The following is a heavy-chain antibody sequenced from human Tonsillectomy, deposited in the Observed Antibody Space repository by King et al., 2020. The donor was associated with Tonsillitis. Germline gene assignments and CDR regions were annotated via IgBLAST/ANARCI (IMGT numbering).Heavy chain of an antibody. J-gene: IGHJ4*02. CDR3: ARGILGTYYFDS. Sequence: VQLQESGPGLVKPSQTLSLTCTVSGASISSGGYYWSWIRQHPGKGLEWIGYIYYSGSTYYRPSLRSRLTISVDTSENQFSLRLTSVTAADTAVYYCARGILGTYYFDSWGQGTLVTVSS. V-gene: IGHV4-31*03. CDR1: GASISSGGYY. CDR2: IYYSGST.